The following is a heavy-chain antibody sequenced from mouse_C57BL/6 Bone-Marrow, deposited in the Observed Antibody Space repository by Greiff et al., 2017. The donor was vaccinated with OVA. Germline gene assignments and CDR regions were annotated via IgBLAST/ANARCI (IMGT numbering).Heavy chain of an antibody. Sequence: EVQGVESGGGLVQPGGSMKLSCVASGFTFSNYWMNWVRQSPEKGLEWVAQIRLKSDNYATHYAESVKGRFTISRDDSKSSVYLQMNNLRAEDTGIYYCTGNPWTYFDVWGTGTTVTVSS. CDR2: IRLKSDNYAT. J-gene: IGHJ1*03. CDR3: TGNPWTYFDV. D-gene: IGHD6-1*01. CDR1: GFTFSNYW. V-gene: IGHV6-3*01.